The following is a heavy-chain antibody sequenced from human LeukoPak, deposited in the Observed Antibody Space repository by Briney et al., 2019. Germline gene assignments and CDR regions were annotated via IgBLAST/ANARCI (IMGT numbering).Heavy chain of an antibody. D-gene: IGHD1-1*01. CDR3: ARDAATIGTYWYFDL. J-gene: IGHJ2*01. Sequence: PGGSLRLSCTASGFTFGDYAMNWVRQAPGKGLEWVSYISNSDGSIYYADSVKGRFTISRDNAKLSLFLQMNTLRDEDTAVYYCARDAATIGTYWYFDLWGRGTLVTVSS. V-gene: IGHV3-48*02. CDR1: GFTFGDYA. CDR2: ISNSDGSI.